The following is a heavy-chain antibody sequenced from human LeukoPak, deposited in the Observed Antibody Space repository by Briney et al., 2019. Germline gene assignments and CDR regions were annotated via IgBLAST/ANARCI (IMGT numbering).Heavy chain of an antibody. Sequence: ASVKVSCKASGYTFTSYYMHWVRQAPGQGLEWMGIINPSGGSTSYAQKFQGRVTMTRDTSTSTVYMELSSLRSEDTAVYYCARELLRYFDWLSWNGMDVWGQGTTVIVFS. D-gene: IGHD3-9*01. J-gene: IGHJ6*02. CDR1: GYTFTSYY. CDR2: INPSGGST. CDR3: ARELLRYFDWLSWNGMDV. V-gene: IGHV1-46*01.